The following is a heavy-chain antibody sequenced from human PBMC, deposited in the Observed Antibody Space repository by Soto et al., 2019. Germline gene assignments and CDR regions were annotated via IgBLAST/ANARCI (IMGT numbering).Heavy chain of an antibody. D-gene: IGHD3-10*01. CDR3: ARYYYGSGSYYNRYYYYGMDV. Sequence: SETLSLTCTVSGGSISSYYWSWLRQPPGTGLEWIGYIYYRGRTNYIPSLKSRVTISVHTSKNQFSMKLSSVTDADTVVYYCARYYYGSGSYYNRYYYYGMDVWGQGTTVT. CDR1: GGSISSYY. CDR2: IYYRGRT. V-gene: IGHV4-59*01. J-gene: IGHJ6*02.